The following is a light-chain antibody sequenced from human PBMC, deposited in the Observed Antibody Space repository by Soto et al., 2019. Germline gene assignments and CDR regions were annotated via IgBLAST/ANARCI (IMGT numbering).Light chain of an antibody. CDR3: CSYAGSSTV. V-gene: IGLV2-23*03. CDR1: SSDVGSYNL. CDR2: EGS. Sequence: QSALTQPASVSGSPGQSITISCTGTSSDVGSYNLVSWYQQHPGKAPKLMIYEGSKRPSGVSNRFSGSKSGNTASLTISGLQAEDEAVYYCCSYAGSSTVFGTGTKLTVL. J-gene: IGLJ1*01.